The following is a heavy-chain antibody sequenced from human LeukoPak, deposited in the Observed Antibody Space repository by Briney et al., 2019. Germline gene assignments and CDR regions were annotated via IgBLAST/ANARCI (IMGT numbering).Heavy chain of an antibody. CDR1: GGSISSSSYY. Sequence: PSETLSLTCTVSGGSISSSSYYWGWIRQPPGKGLQWIGSIYYSGSTYYNPSLKSRVTISVDTSKNQFSLKLSSVTAADTAVYYCARVSSDYYYYYYMDVWGKGTTVTVSS. D-gene: IGHD6-6*01. CDR3: ARVSSDYYYYYYMDV. V-gene: IGHV4-39*07. CDR2: IYYSGST. J-gene: IGHJ6*03.